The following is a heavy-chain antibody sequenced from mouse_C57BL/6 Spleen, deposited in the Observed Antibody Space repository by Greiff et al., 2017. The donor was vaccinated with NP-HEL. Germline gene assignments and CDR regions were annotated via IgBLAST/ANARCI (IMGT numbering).Heavy chain of an antibody. CDR1: GYSITSGYY. CDR2: ISYDGSN. CDR3: AREREYGNYFDY. D-gene: IGHD2-10*02. J-gene: IGHJ2*01. V-gene: IGHV3-6*01. Sequence: EVKLVESGPGLVKPSQSLSLTCSVTGYSITSGYYWNWIRQFPGNKLEWMGYISYDGSNNYNPSLKNRISITRDTSKNQFFLKLNSVTTEDTATYYCAREREYGNYFDYWGQGTTLTVSS.